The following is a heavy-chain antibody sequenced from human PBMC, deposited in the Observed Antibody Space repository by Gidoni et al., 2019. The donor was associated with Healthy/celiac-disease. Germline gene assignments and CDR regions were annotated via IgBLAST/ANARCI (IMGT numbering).Heavy chain of an antibody. Sequence: EVQLVESGGGLVKPGGSLRLSCAASGFPFSSYSMNWVRQAPGKGLEWVSSISSSSSYIYYADSVKGRFTISRDNAKNSLYLQMNSLRAEDTAVYYCARDQTRNDGIYFDYWGQGTLVTVSS. J-gene: IGHJ4*02. CDR2: ISSSSSYI. CDR3: ARDQTRNDGIYFDY. V-gene: IGHV3-21*01. D-gene: IGHD1-1*01. CDR1: GFPFSSYS.